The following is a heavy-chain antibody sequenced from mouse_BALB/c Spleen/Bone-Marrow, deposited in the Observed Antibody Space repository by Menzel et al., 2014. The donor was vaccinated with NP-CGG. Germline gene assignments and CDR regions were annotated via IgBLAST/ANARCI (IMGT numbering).Heavy chain of an antibody. CDR3: ARYRLGTYFDY. Sequence: EVQLQQSGAELVKPGASVKLSRTASGFNIKDTYMHWVKQRPEQGLEWIGRIDPANGNTKYDPKFQGKATITEDTSSNTAYLQLSSLTYEDTAVYYCARYRLGTYFDYWGQGTTLTVSS. J-gene: IGHJ2*01. CDR2: IDPANGNT. V-gene: IGHV14-3*02. D-gene: IGHD1-2*01. CDR1: GFNIKDTY.